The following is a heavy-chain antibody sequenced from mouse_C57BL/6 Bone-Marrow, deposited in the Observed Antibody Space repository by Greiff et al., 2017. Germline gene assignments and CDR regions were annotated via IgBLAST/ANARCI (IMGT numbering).Heavy chain of an antibody. Sequence: QVHVKQSGAELVRPGASVTLSCKASGYTLTDYEMHWVKQTPVHGLEWIGAIDPETGGTAYNQKFKGKAILTADKSSSTAYMELRSLTSEASAVYYCTRGIYAYYFDYWGQGTTLTVSS. CDR2: IDPETGGT. V-gene: IGHV1-15*01. D-gene: IGHD2-3*01. CDR3: TRGIYAYYFDY. J-gene: IGHJ2*01. CDR1: GYTLTDYE.